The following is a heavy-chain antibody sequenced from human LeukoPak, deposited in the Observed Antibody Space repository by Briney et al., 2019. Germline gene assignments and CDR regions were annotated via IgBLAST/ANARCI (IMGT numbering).Heavy chain of an antibody. CDR3: AKELSADYYDSSVAADAFDI. D-gene: IGHD3-22*01. CDR2: ISWNSGSI. V-gene: IGHV3-9*01. Sequence: PGGSLRLSCAASGFTFDDYAMHWVRQAPGKGLEWVSGISWNSGSIGYADSAKGRFTISRDNAKNSLYLQMNSLRAEDTALYYCAKELSADYYDSSVAADAFDIWGQGTMVTVSS. CDR1: GFTFDDYA. J-gene: IGHJ3*02.